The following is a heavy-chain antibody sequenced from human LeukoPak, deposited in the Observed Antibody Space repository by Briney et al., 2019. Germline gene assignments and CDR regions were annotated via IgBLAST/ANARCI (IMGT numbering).Heavy chain of an antibody. CDR3: ARGGIAAADPFDY. Sequence: SETLSLTCTVSGGSISSYYWSWIRQPPGKGLEWIGYIYYSGSTNYNPSPKSRVTISVDTSKNQFSLKLSSVTAADTAVYYCARGGIAAADPFDYWGQGTLVTVSS. CDR1: GGSISSYY. J-gene: IGHJ4*02. CDR2: IYYSGST. D-gene: IGHD6-13*01. V-gene: IGHV4-59*01.